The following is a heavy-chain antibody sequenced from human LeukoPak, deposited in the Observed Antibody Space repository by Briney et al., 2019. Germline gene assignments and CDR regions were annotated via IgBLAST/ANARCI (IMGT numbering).Heavy chain of an antibody. Sequence: PSETLSLTCAVYGGSFSGYYWSWIRQPPGKGLEWIGEINHSGSTNYNPSLKSRVTISVDTSKNQFSLKLSSVTAADTAVYYCARDRTTNAKSPQIDPWGQGTLVTVSS. CDR3: ARDRTTNAKSPQIDP. V-gene: IGHV4-34*01. CDR2: INHSGST. D-gene: IGHD1-14*01. J-gene: IGHJ5*02. CDR1: GGSFSGYY.